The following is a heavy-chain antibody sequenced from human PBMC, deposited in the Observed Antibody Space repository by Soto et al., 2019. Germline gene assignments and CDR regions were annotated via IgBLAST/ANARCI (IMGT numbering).Heavy chain of an antibody. CDR3: ATWRTYSGSYCFDY. CDR1: GGTFKTYT. Sequence: QVQLVQSGAELKKPGSSVNVSCAASGGTFKTYTINWVRQAPGQGLGWIGQIIPMYDSANYAQRFQGRVTISADKSTNIAYMELSGLRSEDTALYYWATWRTYSGSYCFDYWGQGTLVSVSS. D-gene: IGHD1-26*01. CDR2: IIPMYDSA. J-gene: IGHJ4*02. V-gene: IGHV1-69*06.